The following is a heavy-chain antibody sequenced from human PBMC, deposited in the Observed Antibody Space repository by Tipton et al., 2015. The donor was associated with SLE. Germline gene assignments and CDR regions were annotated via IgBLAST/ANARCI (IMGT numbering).Heavy chain of an antibody. CDR2: IYTSGST. Sequence: TLSLTCTVSGGSISSGSYYWSWIRQPAGKGLEWIGRIYTSGSTNYNPSLKSRVTISVDTSKNQFSLKLSSVTAADTAVYYCARSEVPAVTGYYYMDVWGKGTTVTVSS. V-gene: IGHV4-61*02. J-gene: IGHJ6*03. CDR1: GGSISSGSYY. CDR3: ARSEVPAVTGYYYMDV. D-gene: IGHD2-2*01.